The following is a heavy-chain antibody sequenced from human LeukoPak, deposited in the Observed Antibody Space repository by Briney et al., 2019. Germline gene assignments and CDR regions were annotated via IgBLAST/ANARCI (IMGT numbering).Heavy chain of an antibody. CDR1: GGSISIYR. V-gene: IGHV4-4*07. D-gene: IGHD3-10*01. Sequence: SETLSLTCTLSGGSISIYRWSWIRQPAGKGLEWMGRIDTSGNTNYNPSLNGRVTMSVDTSKTQLYLNLRSVTAADTAIYYCARGIVRGVSAPDIWGQGTMVTVSS. J-gene: IGHJ3*02. CDR2: IDTSGNT. CDR3: ARGIVRGVSAPDI.